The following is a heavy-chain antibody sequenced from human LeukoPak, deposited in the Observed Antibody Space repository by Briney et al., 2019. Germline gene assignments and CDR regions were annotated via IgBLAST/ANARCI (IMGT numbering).Heavy chain of an antibody. CDR3: AKDIGYCSSTSCYYYYMDV. D-gene: IGHD2-2*01. Sequence: GGSLRLSCAASGFTFDDYAMHWVRQAPGKGLEWVSLISWDGGSTYYADSVKGRFTISRDNSKNSLYLQMNSLRAEDTALYYCAKDIGYCSSTSCYYYYMDVWGKGTTVTVSS. J-gene: IGHJ6*03. CDR2: ISWDGGST. CDR1: GFTFDDYA. V-gene: IGHV3-43D*03.